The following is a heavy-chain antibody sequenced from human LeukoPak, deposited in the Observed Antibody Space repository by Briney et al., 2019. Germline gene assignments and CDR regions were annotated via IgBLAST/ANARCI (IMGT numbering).Heavy chain of an antibody. CDR1: GFTFSSYG. CDR3: ARVRSSGWYGGYFDY. J-gene: IGHJ4*02. D-gene: IGHD6-19*01. CDR2: ISGSGGYT. V-gene: IGHV3-23*01. Sequence: GGSLRLSCAASGFTFSSYGMSWVRQAPGKGLEWVSAISGSGGYTYYADSVKGRFTISRDNAKNTLYLQMNSLRAEDTAVYYCARVRSSGWYGGYFDYWGQGTLVTVSS.